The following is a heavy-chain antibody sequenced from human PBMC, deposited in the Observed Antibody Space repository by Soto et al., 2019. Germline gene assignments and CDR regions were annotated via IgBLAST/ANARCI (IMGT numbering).Heavy chain of an antibody. V-gene: IGHV4-30-2*01. CDR3: ARDRSGTTDYYYYGMDV. CDR2: IYHSGST. Sequence: SETLSLTCAVSGGSISSGGYSWSWIRQPPGKGLEWIGYIYHSGSTYYNPSLKSRVTISVDRSKNQFSLKLSSVTAADTAVYYCARDRSGTTDYYYYGMDVWGQGTTVTVSS. J-gene: IGHJ6*02. CDR1: GGSISSGGYS. D-gene: IGHD1-1*01.